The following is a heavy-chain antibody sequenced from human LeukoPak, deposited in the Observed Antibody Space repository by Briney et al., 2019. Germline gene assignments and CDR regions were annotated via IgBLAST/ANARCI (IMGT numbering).Heavy chain of an antibody. CDR3: AGDVFYYDSSGYYPSSDY. CDR1: GFTFSTYG. J-gene: IGHJ4*02. CDR2: IRYDGTNK. Sequence: PGGSLRLSCAASGFTFSTYGMHWVRQAPGTGLEWVAFIRYDGTNKYYADSVEGRFTISRDNSKNTLYLQMNSLRAEDTAVYYCAGDVFYYDSSGYYPSSDYWGQGTLVTVSS. V-gene: IGHV3-30*02. D-gene: IGHD3-22*01.